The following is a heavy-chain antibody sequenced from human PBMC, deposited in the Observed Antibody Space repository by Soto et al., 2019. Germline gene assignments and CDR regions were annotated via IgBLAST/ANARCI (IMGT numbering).Heavy chain of an antibody. D-gene: IGHD3-22*01. CDR3: ARDWSYDRPYFDY. J-gene: IGHJ4*02. CDR2: ISSSSSYT. CDR1: GFTFSDYY. Sequence: QVQLVESGGGLVKPGGSLRLSCAASGFTFSDYYMSWIRQAPGKGLEWVSYISSSSSYTNYADSVKGRFTISRDNAKNSLYLQMNSLRAEDTAVYYCARDWSYDRPYFDYWGQGTLVTVSS. V-gene: IGHV3-11*05.